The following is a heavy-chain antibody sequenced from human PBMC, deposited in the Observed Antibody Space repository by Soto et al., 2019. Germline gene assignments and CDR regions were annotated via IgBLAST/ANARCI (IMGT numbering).Heavy chain of an antibody. CDR3: ARDDYRHGYYYGLDV. V-gene: IGHV4-59*01. D-gene: IGHD5-12*01. Sequence: SETLSLTFTVSGCSISSYYWSWIRQPPGKGLEWIGYIYYSGSIFYNPSLESRVTISVDMSQNQFSLRLSSVTAADTALYYCARDDYRHGYYYGLDVWGQGTTVT. J-gene: IGHJ6*02. CDR1: GCSISSYY. CDR2: IYYSGSI.